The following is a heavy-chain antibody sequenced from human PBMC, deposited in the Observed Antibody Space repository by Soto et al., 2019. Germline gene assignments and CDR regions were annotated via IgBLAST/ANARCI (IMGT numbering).Heavy chain of an antibody. CDR3: ANSPAAGLYYYYYYGMDV. CDR2: INSDGSST. CDR1: GFTFSSYW. J-gene: IGHJ6*02. V-gene: IGHV3-74*01. D-gene: IGHD6-13*01. Sequence: GGSLRLSCAASGFTFSSYWMHWVRQAPGKGLVWVSRINSDGSSTSYADSVKGRFTISRDNAKNTLYLQMNSLRAEDTAVYYCANSPAAGLYYYYYYGMDVWGQGTTVTVSS.